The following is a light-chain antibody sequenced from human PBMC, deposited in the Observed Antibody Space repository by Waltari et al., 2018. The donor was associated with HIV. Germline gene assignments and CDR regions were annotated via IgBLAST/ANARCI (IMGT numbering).Light chain of an antibody. CDR1: RSNIGSNT. V-gene: IGLV1-44*01. CDR2: SNN. CDR3: AAWDDSLNGWV. Sequence: QSVLTQPPSASGTPGQRVTISCSGSRSNIGSNTVSWSQQLPGTAPKPFLYSNNRRPSGVPDRGSVSKAGTSASLASRGLQSEDEAYYYCAAWDDSLNGWVFGGGTKLTVV. J-gene: IGLJ3*02.